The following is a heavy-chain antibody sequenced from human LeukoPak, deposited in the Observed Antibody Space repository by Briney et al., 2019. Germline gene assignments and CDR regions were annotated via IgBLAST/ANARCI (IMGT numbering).Heavy chain of an antibody. CDR1: GYTFTSYG. J-gene: IGHJ5*02. D-gene: IGHD4-17*01. Sequence: ASVKVSCKASGYTFTSYGNSWVRQAPRQGGEWVGWISAYNGNTNYPQQLHGRVTMTPDTSTSTAYMELRSLRSDDTAVYYCARGYGESWFDPWGQGTLVTVSS. CDR3: ARGYGESWFDP. V-gene: IGHV1-18*01. CDR2: ISAYNGNT.